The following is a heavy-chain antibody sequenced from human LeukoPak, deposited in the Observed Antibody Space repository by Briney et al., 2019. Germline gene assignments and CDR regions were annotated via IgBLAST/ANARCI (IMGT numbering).Heavy chain of an antibody. CDR3: AIRGVISDYYGMDV. Sequence: GGSLRLSCAASGFTFSSYAMHWVRQAPGKGLEWVAVISYDGSNKYYADSVKGRFTISRDNSKNTLFLRMNSLRAEDAAVYYCAIRGVISDYYGMDVWGQGTTVTVSS. CDR1: GFTFSSYA. CDR2: ISYDGSNK. V-gene: IGHV3-30-3*01. D-gene: IGHD3-10*01. J-gene: IGHJ6*02.